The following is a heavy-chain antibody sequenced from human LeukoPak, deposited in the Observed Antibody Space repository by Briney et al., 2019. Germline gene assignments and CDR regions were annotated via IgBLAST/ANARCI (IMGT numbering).Heavy chain of an antibody. CDR3: AISITSRPNLYYFDY. CDR2: ISAYNGNT. Sequence: ASVKVSCKASGYTFAGNGISWVRQAPGQGLEWMGWISAYNGNTKYAQKLQDRVTMTTDTSTNTAYMELRSLRSDDTAVYYCAISITSRPNLYYFDYWGQGTLVTVSS. CDR1: GYTFAGNG. D-gene: IGHD6-6*01. J-gene: IGHJ4*02. V-gene: IGHV1-18*01.